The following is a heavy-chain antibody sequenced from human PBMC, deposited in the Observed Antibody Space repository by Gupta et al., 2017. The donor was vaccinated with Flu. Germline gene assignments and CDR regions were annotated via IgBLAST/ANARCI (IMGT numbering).Heavy chain of an antibody. Sequence: FTSNDQAGHGVRQAPEKGLEWVSGIYWNSDRIDYADSVKGRFTTSRDNGKNSVYLQMNSLRPEDSGLYFCKKDLDAGGAGYWGPGTLVTVSS. J-gene: IGHJ4*02. CDR1: FTSNDQA. V-gene: IGHV3-9*02. D-gene: IGHD6-19*01. CDR3: KKDLDAGGAGY. CDR2: IYWNSDRI.